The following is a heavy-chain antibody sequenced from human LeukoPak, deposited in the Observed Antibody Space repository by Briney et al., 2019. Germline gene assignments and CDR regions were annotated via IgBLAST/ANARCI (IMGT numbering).Heavy chain of an antibody. J-gene: IGHJ4*02. CDR1: GFTFSSYA. CDR2: IYSGGST. Sequence: AGGSLRLSCAASGFTFSSYAMHWVRQAPGKGLEWVSVIYSGGSTYYADSVKGRFTISRDNSKNTLYLQMNSLRAEDTAVYYCARGGYSSGWYARSGFDYWGQGTLVTVSS. D-gene: IGHD6-19*01. V-gene: IGHV3-53*01. CDR3: ARGGYSSGWYARSGFDY.